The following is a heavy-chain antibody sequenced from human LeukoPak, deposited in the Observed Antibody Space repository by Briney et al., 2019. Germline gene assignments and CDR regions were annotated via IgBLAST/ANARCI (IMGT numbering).Heavy chain of an antibody. D-gene: IGHD6-13*01. Sequence: GGSLRLSCTASGFIFNDFWMSWVRQAPGEGLEWVANIRQDGGAKNYVDSEKGRFTISRDNAKKSLYLQMNSLRAEDTAVYYCAPPPIAATGNWGQGTLVTVSS. CDR3: APPPIAATGN. CDR2: IRQDGGAK. J-gene: IGHJ4*02. CDR1: GFIFNDFW. V-gene: IGHV3-7*01.